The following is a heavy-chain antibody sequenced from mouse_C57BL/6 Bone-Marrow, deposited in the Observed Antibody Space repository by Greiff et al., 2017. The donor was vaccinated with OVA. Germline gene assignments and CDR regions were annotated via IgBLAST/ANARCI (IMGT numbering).Heavy chain of an antibody. V-gene: IGHV1-78*01. J-gene: IGHJ4*01. CDR3: ANDGYHVLMDY. CDR1: GFTFTDHS. Sequence: VHLVESDAEFVKPGASVKISCTVSGFTFTDHSIHWLKQRPEPGLAWIGYIYPRDGSTKYNEKFKGKATLTADKSSSTAYMQLNSLTSEDSAVYFCANDGYHVLMDYWGQGTSVTVSS. CDR2: IYPRDGST. D-gene: IGHD2-3*01.